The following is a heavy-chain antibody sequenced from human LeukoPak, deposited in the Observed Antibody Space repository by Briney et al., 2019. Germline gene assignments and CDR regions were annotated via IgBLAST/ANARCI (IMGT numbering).Heavy chain of an antibody. CDR1: GYTFTSYA. V-gene: IGHV1-3*01. D-gene: IGHD4-17*01. CDR3: ARFSDYGDYGYSY. J-gene: IGHJ4*02. Sequence: ASVKVSCKASGYTFTSYAMHWVRQAPGRRLEWMGWINAGNGNTKYSQKFQGRVTITRDTSASTAYMELSSLRSEDTAVYYCARFSDYGDYGYSYWGQGTLVTVSS. CDR2: INAGNGNT.